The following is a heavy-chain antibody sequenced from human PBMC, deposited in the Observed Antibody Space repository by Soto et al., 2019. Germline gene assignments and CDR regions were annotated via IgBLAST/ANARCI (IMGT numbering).Heavy chain of an antibody. CDR2: ISYDGINK. CDR1: GFSFNSYV. V-gene: IGHV3-30*14. CDR3: ARDKRDFWSGNYFYRGMDV. D-gene: IGHD3-3*01. J-gene: IGHJ6*02. Sequence: QVQLVESGGGVVHPGRSLRLSCAASGFSFNSYVLHWVRQAPGKGLEWLARISYDGINKYYADSVRGRFTISRDNSNNTLYLQRNALTDEDPAVYFCARDKRDFWSGNYFYRGMDVWGQGTTVTVSS.